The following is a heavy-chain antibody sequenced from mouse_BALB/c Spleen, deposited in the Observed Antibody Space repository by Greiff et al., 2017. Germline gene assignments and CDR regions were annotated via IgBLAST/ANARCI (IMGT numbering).Heavy chain of an antibody. CDR2: INPSSGYT. CDR3: ARLDDYYAMDY. V-gene: IGHV1-4*01. Sequence: VQLVESGAELARPGASVKMSCKASGYTFTSYTMHWVKQRPGQGLEWIGYINPSSGYTNYNQKFKDKATLTADKSSSTAYMQLSSLTSEDSAVYYCARLDDYYAMDYWGQGTSVTVSS. J-gene: IGHJ4*01. CDR1: GYTFTSYT.